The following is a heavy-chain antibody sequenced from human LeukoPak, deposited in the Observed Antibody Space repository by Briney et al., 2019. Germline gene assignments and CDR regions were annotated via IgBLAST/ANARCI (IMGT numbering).Heavy chain of an antibody. V-gene: IGHV4-38-2*02. Sequence: SETLSFTCTVSGYFISSGYYWGWIRQPPGKGLEWIGSIYHSGSTYYNPSLKSRVTISVGTSKNQFSLKLSSVTAADTAVYYCARDRGFDYWGQGTLVTVSS. CDR2: IYHSGST. CDR3: ARDRGFDY. J-gene: IGHJ4*02. CDR1: GYFISSGYY.